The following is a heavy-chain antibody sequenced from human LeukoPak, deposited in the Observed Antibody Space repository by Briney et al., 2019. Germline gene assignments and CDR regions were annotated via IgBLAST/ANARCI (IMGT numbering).Heavy chain of an antibody. CDR1: GGSISNYY. CDR2: IYYSGTT. Sequence: SETLSLTCVVSGGSISNYYWSWIRQPPGKGLEWIGYIYYSGTTTYNPSLKSRVTMSVDTSKNQFSLRLSSVTAADTALYYCARDRGLTTSGGVGFDYWGQGTLVTVSS. D-gene: IGHD4/OR15-4a*01. V-gene: IGHV4-59*01. CDR3: ARDRGLTTSGGVGFDY. J-gene: IGHJ4*02.